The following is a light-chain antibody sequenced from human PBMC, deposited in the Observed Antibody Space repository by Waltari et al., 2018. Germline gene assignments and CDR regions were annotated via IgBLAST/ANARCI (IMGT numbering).Light chain of an antibody. CDR2: DAS. Sequence: EIVLTQSPATLSLSPGERATLSCRASQSVSSYLAWYHQKPGQAPRLLIYDASNRATGIPARFSCSGSGTDFTLTISSLEPEDFAVYYCQQRSNWRFTFGPGTKVDIK. CDR1: QSVSSY. J-gene: IGKJ3*01. V-gene: IGKV3-11*01. CDR3: QQRSNWRFT.